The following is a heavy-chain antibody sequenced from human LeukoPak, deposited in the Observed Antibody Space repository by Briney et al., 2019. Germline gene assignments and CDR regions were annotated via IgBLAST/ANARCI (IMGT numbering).Heavy chain of an antibody. CDR1: GFTFTSYG. Sequence: AGSLRLSCAASGFTFTSYGMHCVRQVPGKGLEWVAVISYDGSNKYYADSVKGRFTISRDNSKNTLYLQMNSLRAEGTAVYYCAKDSSPVVTATLDYWGQGTLVTVSS. D-gene: IGHD2-21*02. V-gene: IGHV3-30*18. CDR3: AKDSSPVVTATLDY. CDR2: ISYDGSNK. J-gene: IGHJ4*02.